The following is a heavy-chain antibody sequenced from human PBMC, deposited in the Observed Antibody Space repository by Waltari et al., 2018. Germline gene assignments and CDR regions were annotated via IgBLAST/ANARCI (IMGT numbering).Heavy chain of an antibody. J-gene: IGHJ6*02. D-gene: IGHD3-10*01. V-gene: IGHV3-66*02. CDR3: ARDRDYGSGSYPGRYGMDV. CDR2: IYSGRST. CDR1: GGSISSYY. Sequence: VQLQESGSGLVKPSETLSLTCTVSGGSISSYYWSWIRQPPGKGLEWVSVIYSGRSTYYADSVKGRFTISRDNSKNTLYLQMNSLRAEDTAVYYCARDRDYGSGSYPGRYGMDVWGQGTTVTVSS.